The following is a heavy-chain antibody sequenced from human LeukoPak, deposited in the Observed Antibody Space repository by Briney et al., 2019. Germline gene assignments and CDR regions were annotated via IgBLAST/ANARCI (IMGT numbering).Heavy chain of an antibody. J-gene: IGHJ3*02. CDR1: GFTLSTNY. Sequence: PGGSLRLSCAGSGFTLSTNYLSWVRQAPGKGVEWVSFIYSGVNTYYADSVKGRFTISRDNSKNTLYLQMNSLRADDTAVYYCARHRDYGFEIWGQGTMVTVSS. CDR2: IYSGVNT. V-gene: IGHV3-53*01. CDR3: ARHRDYGFEI.